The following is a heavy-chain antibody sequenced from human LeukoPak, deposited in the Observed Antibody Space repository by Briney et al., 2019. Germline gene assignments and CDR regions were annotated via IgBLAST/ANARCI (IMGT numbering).Heavy chain of an antibody. V-gene: IGHV3-21*01. CDR2: ISSSSSYI. J-gene: IGHJ4*02. D-gene: IGHD5-18*01. Sequence: GGSLRLSCAASGFTFSSYSMNWVRQAPGKGLEWVSSISSSSSYIYYADSVKGRFTISRDNAKNSLYLQMNSLRAEDTAVYYCARADWDTAMIDYWGQGTLVTVFS. CDR3: ARADWDTAMIDY. CDR1: GFTFSSYS.